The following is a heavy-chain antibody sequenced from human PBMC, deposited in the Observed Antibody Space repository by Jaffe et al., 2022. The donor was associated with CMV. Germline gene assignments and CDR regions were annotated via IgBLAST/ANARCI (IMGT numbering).Heavy chain of an antibody. CDR2: IGTGSYPI. Sequence: ELQLVESGGGLVQPGGSLRLSCAASGFIFSSYEMNWVRQAPGKGLEWVSYIGTGSYPIYYADSVKGRFTISRDNAKNSLYLQMNSLRVEDTAIYYCVREGSRTSWPLNYWGQGALVTVSS. V-gene: IGHV3-48*03. J-gene: IGHJ4*02. D-gene: IGHD6-19*01. CDR3: VREGSRTSWPLNY. CDR1: GFIFSSYE.